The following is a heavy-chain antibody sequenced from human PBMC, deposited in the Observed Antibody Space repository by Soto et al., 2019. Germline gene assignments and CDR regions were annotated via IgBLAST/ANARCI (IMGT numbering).Heavy chain of an antibody. CDR2: IIPIFGTA. CDR1: GGTFSSYA. CDR3: ASPHSSGWYLHY. Sequence: SVKVSCKASGGTFSSYAISWVRQAPGQGLEWMGGIIPIFGTANYAQKFQGRVTITADESTSTAYMELSSLRSEDTAVYYCASPHSSGWYLHYWGQGTLVTVSS. V-gene: IGHV1-69*13. D-gene: IGHD6-19*01. J-gene: IGHJ4*02.